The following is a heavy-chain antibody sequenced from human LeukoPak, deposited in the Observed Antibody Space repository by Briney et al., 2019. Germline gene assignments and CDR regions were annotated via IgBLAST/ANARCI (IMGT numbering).Heavy chain of an antibody. CDR3: AKVGGYSGYQLSFFFDY. CDR1: GFTFSSYG. J-gene: IGHJ4*02. Sequence: GGSLRLSCAASGFTFSSYGMHWVRQAPGKGLEWVAVISYDGSNKYYADSVKGRFTISRDNSKNTLYLQMNSLRAEDTAVYYCAKVGGYSGYQLSFFFDYWGQGTLVTVPS. V-gene: IGHV3-30*18. CDR2: ISYDGSNK. D-gene: IGHD5-12*01.